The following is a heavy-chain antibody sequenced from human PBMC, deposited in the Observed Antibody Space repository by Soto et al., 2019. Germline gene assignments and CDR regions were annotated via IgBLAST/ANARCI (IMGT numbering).Heavy chain of an antibody. Sequence: KTSETLSLTCTVSGVSVRDGSYYWAWLRQPPGKGLEWIGHIYHSGSTIYNPSLKSRVTISIDTSKSQFSLNLNSMTAADTAVYYCAGYNWNYYFDPWGQGTLVTVSS. CDR3: AGYNWNYYFDP. D-gene: IGHD1-7*01. J-gene: IGHJ5*02. CDR1: GVSVRDGSYY. CDR2: IYHSGST. V-gene: IGHV4-61*01.